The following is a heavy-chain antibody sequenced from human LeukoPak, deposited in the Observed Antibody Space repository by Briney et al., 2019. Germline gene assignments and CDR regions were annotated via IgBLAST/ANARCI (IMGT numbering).Heavy chain of an antibody. V-gene: IGHV4-61*02. D-gene: IGHD6-19*01. CDR3: ARDGSGWSVTYYYYYMDV. CDR2: IYTSGST. Sequence: PSETLSLTCTVSGGSVSSGSYYWSWIRQPAGKGLEWIGRIYTSGSTNYNPSLKSRVTMSVDTSKNQFSLKLSSVTAADTAVYYCARDGSGWSVTYYYYYMDVWGKGTTVTVSS. CDR1: GGSVSSGSYY. J-gene: IGHJ6*03.